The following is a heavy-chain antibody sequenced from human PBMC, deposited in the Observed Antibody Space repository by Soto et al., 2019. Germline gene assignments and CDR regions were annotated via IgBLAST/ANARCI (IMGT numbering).Heavy chain of an antibody. CDR1: GYTFSGYY. CDR3: ARSLTEGYCTITGCYTRPLYGMDV. V-gene: IGHV1-2*02. CDR2: INPNSGGT. J-gene: IGHJ6*02. D-gene: IGHD2-2*02. Sequence: APVKVSCKASGYTFSGYYIHCLVQAPGQWLDWMGCINPNSGGTNYAQKFQGRVTVTRDTPTSTAYMELSRLTSDDTAVYYCARSLTEGYCTITGCYTRPLYGMDVWGQGTTVTVSS.